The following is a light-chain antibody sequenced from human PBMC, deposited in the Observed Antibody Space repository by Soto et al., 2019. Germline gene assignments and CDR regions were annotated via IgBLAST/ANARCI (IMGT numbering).Light chain of an antibody. V-gene: IGLV2-8*01. CDR2: EVT. J-gene: IGLJ2*01. Sequence: QSVLTQPPSASGSPGQSVTISCTGTSSDVGGYNYVSWYQQHPGKAPKLMIYEVTKRPSGVPDRFSGSKSDNTASLTVSGLRAEDEADYYCSSYAGSNFVVFGGGTKVTVL. CDR3: SSYAGSNFVV. CDR1: SSDVGGYNY.